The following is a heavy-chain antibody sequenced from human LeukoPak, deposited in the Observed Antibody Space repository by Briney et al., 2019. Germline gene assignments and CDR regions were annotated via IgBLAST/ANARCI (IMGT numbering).Heavy chain of an antibody. J-gene: IGHJ4*02. D-gene: IGHD6-6*01. V-gene: IGHV3-53*01. CDR3: ARANYSSSSDY. Sequence: GGSLRLSCAASGFTVSSNYMSWVRQAPGKGLEWVSVIYSGGSTYYADSVKGRFTISRDNSKNTLYLQMNSLRAEDTAVYYCARANYSSSSDYWGQGTLVTVSS. CDR1: GFTVSSNY. CDR2: IYSGGST.